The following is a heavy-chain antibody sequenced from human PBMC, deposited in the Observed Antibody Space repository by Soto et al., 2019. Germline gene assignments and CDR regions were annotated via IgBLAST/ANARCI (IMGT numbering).Heavy chain of an antibody. J-gene: IGHJ4*02. CDR1: GVTFSNDC. CDR3: ACLAWFGDPVPPFDC. Sequence: GGSLRLSCAASGVTFSNDCMSWVRQAPGKGLEWVSGISGSAVSTNHADSVKGRFIISRDNSKNMVYLQMNSLRAEDTAVYYCACLAWFGDPVPPFDCWGQGTVVTVSS. V-gene: IGHV3-23*01. CDR2: ISGSAVST. D-gene: IGHD3-10*01.